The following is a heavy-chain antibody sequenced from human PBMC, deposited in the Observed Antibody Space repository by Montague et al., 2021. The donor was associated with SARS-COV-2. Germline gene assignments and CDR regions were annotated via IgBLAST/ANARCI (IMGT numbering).Heavy chain of an antibody. Sequence: SETLSLTCAVYGGSFSGYYWSWICQRPGKGLERIGVINHSGSTNYNPSPKSRVTISVDTSKNQFSLELSAVTAADTAVYYCARALPVTTFFYSYYGMDVWGQGTTVTVSS. D-gene: IGHD4-17*01. J-gene: IGHJ6*02. CDR2: INHSGST. CDR1: GGSFSGYY. CDR3: ARALPVTTFFYSYYGMDV. V-gene: IGHV4-34*01.